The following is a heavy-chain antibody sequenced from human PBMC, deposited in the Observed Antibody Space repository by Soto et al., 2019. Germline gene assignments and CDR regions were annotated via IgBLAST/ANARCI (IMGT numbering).Heavy chain of an antibody. CDR1: GGSISSSNW. J-gene: IGHJ4*02. CDR2: IYHSGST. V-gene: IGHV4-4*02. D-gene: IGHD6-19*01. CDR3: ARDRSSGWYGGVDY. Sequence: ASETLSLTCAVSGGSISSSNWWSWVRQPPGKGLEWIGEIYHSGSTNYNPSLKSRVTISVDKSKNQFSLKLSSVTAADTAVYYCARDRSSGWYGGVDYWGQGTLVTVSS.